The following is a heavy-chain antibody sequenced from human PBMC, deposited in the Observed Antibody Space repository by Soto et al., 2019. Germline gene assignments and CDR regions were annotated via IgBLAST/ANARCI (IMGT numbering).Heavy chain of an antibody. CDR2: IKSKTDGGTT. J-gene: IGHJ4*02. V-gene: IGHV3-15*01. CDR1: GFTFSNAW. CDR3: TTGDYYDSSGYYYPFDY. Sequence: EVQLVESGGGLVKPGGSLRLSCAASGFTFSNAWMSWVRQAPGKGLEWVGRIKSKTDGGTTDYAAPVKGRFTISRDDSKNTLYLQMNSLKTEDTAVYYYTTGDYYDSSGYYYPFDYWGQGTLVTVSS. D-gene: IGHD3-22*01.